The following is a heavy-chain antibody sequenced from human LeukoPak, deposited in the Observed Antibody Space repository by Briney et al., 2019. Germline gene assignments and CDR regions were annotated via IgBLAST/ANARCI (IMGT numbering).Heavy chain of an antibody. V-gene: IGHV3-23*01. J-gene: IGHJ4*02. D-gene: IGHD2-2*01. CDR1: GFTFSSGA. CDR2: ISGSGVGP. CDR3: ARHPEPGYCSSTTCHDSYFDY. Sequence: GGSLRLSCAASGFTFSSGAMSWVREAPGEGLEWGSAISGSGVGPYYAESVKGGFTISRDNSKNTLYLQMNSLRAQDTAVYYCARHPEPGYCSSTTCHDSYFDYWGQGTLVTVSS.